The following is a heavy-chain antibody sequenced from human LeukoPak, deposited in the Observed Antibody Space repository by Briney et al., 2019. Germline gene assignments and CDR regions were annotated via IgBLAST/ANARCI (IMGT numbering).Heavy chain of an antibody. CDR2: INPNSGGT. V-gene: IGHV1-2*02. Sequence: GASVKVSCKASGGTFSSNAISWVRQAPGQGLEWMGWINPNSGGTNYAQNFQGRVTMTRDTSISTAYMELSRLRSDDTAVYYCARGTVTTPLVFDYWGQGTLVTVSS. CDR1: GGTFSSNA. CDR3: ARGTVTTPLVFDY. J-gene: IGHJ4*02. D-gene: IGHD4-17*01.